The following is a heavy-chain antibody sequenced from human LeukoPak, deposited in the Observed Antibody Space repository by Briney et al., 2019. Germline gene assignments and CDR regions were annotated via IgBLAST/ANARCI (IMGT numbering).Heavy chain of an antibody. CDR2: ISSSSSYT. J-gene: IGHJ4*02. Sequence: GRSLRLSCAASGFTFSSYSMNWVRQAPGKGLEWVSSISSSSSYTYYADSVKGRFTISRDNAKNSLYLQMNSLRAEDTAVYYCARDKVDSSSWSDYWGQGTLVTVSS. V-gene: IGHV3-21*01. D-gene: IGHD6-13*01. CDR3: ARDKVDSSSWSDY. CDR1: GFTFSSYS.